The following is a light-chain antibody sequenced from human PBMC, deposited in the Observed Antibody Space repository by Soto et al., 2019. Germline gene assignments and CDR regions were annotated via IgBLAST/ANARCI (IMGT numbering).Light chain of an antibody. J-gene: IGKJ5*01. V-gene: IGKV3-11*01. CDR1: QSLTNSF. CDR3: QQRSYWPIT. Sequence: EFVLTQSPGTLSLSPGERATLSCRASQSLTNSFIAWYQQRPGQAPRLLIYDTSSRASGIPARFSGSVSGTDFTLTLSSLEPEEWAVDDGQQRSYWPITGGQGTRLEIK. CDR2: DTS.